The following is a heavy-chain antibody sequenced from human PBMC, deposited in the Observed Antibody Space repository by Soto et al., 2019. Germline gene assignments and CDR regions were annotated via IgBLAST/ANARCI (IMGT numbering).Heavy chain of an antibody. J-gene: IGHJ4*02. CDR2: ISSSGGST. V-gene: IGHV3-23*01. CDR1: GFTFSSYV. CDR3: AKWSGISWYST. Sequence: EVQLLESGGTLVQPGGSLRLSCAASGFTFSSYVMSWVRQAPGKGLEWVSAISSSGGSTYYADSVKGRFTFSKDNSKNTLYLQMNSLRAEETAVYYCAKWSGISWYSTWGQGTLVTVSS. D-gene: IGHD6-13*01.